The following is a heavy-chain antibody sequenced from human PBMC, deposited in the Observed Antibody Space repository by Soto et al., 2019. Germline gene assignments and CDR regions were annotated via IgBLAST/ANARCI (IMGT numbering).Heavy chain of an antibody. J-gene: IGHJ3*02. V-gene: IGHV1-69*06. Sequence: GASVKVSCKASGGTFSDCTMSWLRQAPGRGLEWMGGIIPMIGATNNAQKLKGRLTITADKSTGTVYMELNSLRSDDTAVYYCARYWSAGTLYGAFDIRGQGTEVTVSS. D-gene: IGHD2-15*01. CDR3: ARYWSAGTLYGAFDI. CDR1: GGTFSDCT. CDR2: IIPMIGAT.